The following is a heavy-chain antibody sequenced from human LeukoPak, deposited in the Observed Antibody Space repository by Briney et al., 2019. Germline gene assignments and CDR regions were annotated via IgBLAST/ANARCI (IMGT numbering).Heavy chain of an antibody. D-gene: IGHD4-17*01. CDR1: GFTFSSYA. V-gene: IGHV3-23*01. CDR2: ISGSGGST. CDR3: AKDPTRVTVTIAFDI. Sequence: QPGGSLRLSCAASGFTFSSYAMSWVRQAPGKGLEWVSTISGSGGSTYYADSVKGRFTISRDISKNTLYLLMNSLRAEDTAVYYCAKDPTRVTVTIAFDIWGQGTMVTVSS. J-gene: IGHJ3*02.